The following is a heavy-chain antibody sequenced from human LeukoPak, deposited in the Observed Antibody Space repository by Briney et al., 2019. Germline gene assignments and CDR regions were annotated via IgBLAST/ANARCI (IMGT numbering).Heavy chain of an antibody. D-gene: IGHD3-10*01. CDR2: INHSGST. Sequence: SETLSLTCAVYGGSFSGYYWSWIRQPPGKGLEWIGEINHSGSTNYNPSLKSRVTISVDTSKNQFSLKLSSVTAADTAVYYCARGVLLWFGESLYYYMDVWGKGTTVTVSS. CDR3: ARGVLLWFGESLYYYMDV. V-gene: IGHV4-34*01. J-gene: IGHJ6*03. CDR1: GGSFSGYY.